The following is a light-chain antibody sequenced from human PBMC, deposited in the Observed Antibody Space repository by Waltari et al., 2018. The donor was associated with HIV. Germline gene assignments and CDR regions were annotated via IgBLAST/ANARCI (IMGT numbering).Light chain of an antibody. V-gene: IGLV2-14*03. CDR3: SSYTSSSTWV. Sequence: QSALTQPASVSGSPGQSITISCTGTSSDVGGYNYVSWYQQLPGKAPRLIIYEFNVRPSGVSHRFSGSKSGNTASLTISGLQTEDEAHYYCSSYTSSSTWVFGGGTNLAVL. CDR2: EFN. CDR1: SSDVGGYNY. J-gene: IGLJ3*02.